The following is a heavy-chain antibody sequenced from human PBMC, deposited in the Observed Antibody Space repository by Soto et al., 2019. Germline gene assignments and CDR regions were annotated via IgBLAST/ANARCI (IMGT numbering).Heavy chain of an antibody. V-gene: IGHV4-34*01. D-gene: IGHD3-10*01. J-gene: IGHJ6*02. CDR3: ARGELLWFGERGYYYYYGMDV. CDR1: GGSFSGYY. Sequence: SETLSLTCAVCGGSFSGYYWSWIRQPPGKGLEWIGEINHSGSTNYNPSLKSRVTISVDTSKNQFSLKLSSVTAADTAVYYCARGELLWFGERGYYYYYGMDVWGQGTTVTVSS. CDR2: INHSGST.